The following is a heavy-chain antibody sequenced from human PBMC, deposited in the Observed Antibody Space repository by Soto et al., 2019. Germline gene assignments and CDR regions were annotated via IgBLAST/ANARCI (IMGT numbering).Heavy chain of an antibody. D-gene: IGHD2-8*02. CDR3: ARGRGGATGGRLDY. CDR2: MNPNTGDT. V-gene: IGHV1-8*02. Sequence: QVQLVQSGAEVKKPGASVRISCKASGYSFTTFDINWVPQASGQGLEWVGWMNPNTGDTVFVQNFQGRASMTRNSSLSTAFMEVSGLKVEDTAVYYCARGRGGATGGRLDYWGQGTPVIVSS. CDR1: GYSFTTFD. J-gene: IGHJ4*02.